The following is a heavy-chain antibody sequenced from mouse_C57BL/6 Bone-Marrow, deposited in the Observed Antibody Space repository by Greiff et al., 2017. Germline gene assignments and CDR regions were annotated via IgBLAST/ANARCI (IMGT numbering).Heavy chain of an antibody. J-gene: IGHJ2*01. CDR2: IDPNSGGT. Sequence: QVQLQQPGAELVKPGASVTLSCKASGYTFTSYWMHWVKQRPGRGLEWIGRIDPNSGGTKYNEKFKSKATLTVDKPSSTAYMQLSSLTSEDSAVYYCAREEDIVLQRYFDYWGQGTTLTVSS. CDR3: AREEDIVLQRYFDY. V-gene: IGHV1-72*01. D-gene: IGHD2-5*01. CDR1: GYTFTSYW.